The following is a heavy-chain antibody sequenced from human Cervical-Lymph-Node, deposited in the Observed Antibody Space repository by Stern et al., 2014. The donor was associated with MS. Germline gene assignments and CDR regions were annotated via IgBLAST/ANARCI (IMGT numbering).Heavy chain of an antibody. V-gene: IGHV4-59*01. CDR2: IYYSGST. CDR3: AGAHRLWFGEGVY. CDR1: GGSISSSY. Sequence: QLQLQESGPGLVKPSETLSLTCTVSGGSISSSYWSWIRQPPGKGLEWIGYIYYSGSTNYNPSLKSRVTISVDTSKNQFSLKLSSVTAADTAVYYCAGAHRLWFGEGVYWGQGTLVTVSS. J-gene: IGHJ4*02. D-gene: IGHD3-10*01.